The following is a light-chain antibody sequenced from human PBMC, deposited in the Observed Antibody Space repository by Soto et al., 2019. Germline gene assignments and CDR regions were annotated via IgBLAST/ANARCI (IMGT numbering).Light chain of an antibody. Sequence: PGERATLSCRASQTISSRYLTWYQQKSGQVPRLLIYGVSSRATGIPDRFSGSGSGTDFTLTINSLQSEDFGVYYCHQYNNWPPSTFGQGTRLEIK. J-gene: IGKJ5*01. V-gene: IGKV3D-15*01. CDR2: GVS. CDR3: HQYNNWPPST. CDR1: QTISSRY.